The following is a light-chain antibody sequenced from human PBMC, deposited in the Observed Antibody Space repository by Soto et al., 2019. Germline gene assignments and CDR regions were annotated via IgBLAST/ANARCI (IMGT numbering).Light chain of an antibody. J-gene: IGLJ2*01. CDR2: YDS. CDR3: QVWDSSSDHHVV. Sequence: SYELTQPPSVSVAPGKTARITCGGNNIGSKSVHWYQQKPGQAPVLVIYYDSDRPSGIPERFSGSNSGNTATLTISRVEAGDVADYYCQVWDSSSDHHVVFGGGTKLTVL. V-gene: IGLV3-21*04. CDR1: NIGSKS.